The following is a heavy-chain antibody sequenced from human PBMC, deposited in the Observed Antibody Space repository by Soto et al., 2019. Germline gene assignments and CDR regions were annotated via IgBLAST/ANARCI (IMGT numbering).Heavy chain of an antibody. CDR1: GFTFSSHW. D-gene: IGHD4-4*01. J-gene: IGHJ4*02. CDR3: ARDDYNWAPDY. Sequence: EVQLVESGGGLVQPGGSLRLSCAASGFTFSSHWMSWVRQAPGKGLEWVANIKHDGSETYYVDSVKGRFTISRDNAKNSLYLQMHSLRAEDTAVYYCARDDYNWAPDYWGQGTLVTVSS. V-gene: IGHV3-7*01. CDR2: IKHDGSET.